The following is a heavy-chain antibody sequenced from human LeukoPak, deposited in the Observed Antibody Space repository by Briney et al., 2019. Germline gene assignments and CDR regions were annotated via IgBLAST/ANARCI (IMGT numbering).Heavy chain of an antibody. D-gene: IGHD6-13*01. CDR2: VNHSGST. CDR1: GGSFSGYY. V-gene: IGHV4-34*01. Sequence: SETLSPTCAVYGGSFSGYYWSWIRQPPGKGLEWIGEVNHSGSTNYNPSLKSRVTISVDTSKNQFSLKLSSVTAADTAVYYCARGPYSSSWYSWGQGTLVTVSS. J-gene: IGHJ4*02. CDR3: ARGPYSSSWYS.